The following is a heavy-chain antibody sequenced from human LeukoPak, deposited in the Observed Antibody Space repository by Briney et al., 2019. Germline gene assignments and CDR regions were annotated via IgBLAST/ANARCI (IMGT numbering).Heavy chain of an antibody. CDR3: ARDKLDY. V-gene: IGHV3-7*01. CDR1: GFTVSGNY. J-gene: IGHJ4*02. Sequence: GGSLRLSCAVSGFTVSGNYMSWVRQAPGKGLEWVANIKQDGGEKYYVDSLKGRFTISRDNAKNSLYLQMNSLRAEDTAVYYCARDKLDYWGQGTLVTVSS. CDR2: IKQDGGEK.